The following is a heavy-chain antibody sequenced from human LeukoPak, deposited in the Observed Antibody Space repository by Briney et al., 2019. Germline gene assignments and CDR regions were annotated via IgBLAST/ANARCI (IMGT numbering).Heavy chain of an antibody. J-gene: IGHJ4*02. V-gene: IGHV3-23*01. CDR2: IGNGGTT. D-gene: IGHD1-26*01. CDR1: GYTFSNFA. CDR3: AKMRGHPREAYYFDS. Sequence: GGSLRLSCAASGYTFSNFAVGWVRQAPGMGLEWVSSIGNGGTTYYAGSVKGRFSISRDNSKNTLSLQVNSLRAEDTAVYYCAKMRGHPREAYYFDSWGQGALVTVSS.